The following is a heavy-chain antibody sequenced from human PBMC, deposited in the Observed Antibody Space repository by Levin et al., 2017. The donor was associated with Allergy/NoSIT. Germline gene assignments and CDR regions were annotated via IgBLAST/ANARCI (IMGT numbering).Heavy chain of an antibody. V-gene: IGHV4-39*01. CDR2: IYYSGST. Sequence: SPTLSLTCTVSGGSIRSSSYYWGWIRQPPGKGLEWIGSIYYSGSTYYNPSLKSRVTISVDTSKNQFSLKLSSVTAADTAVYYCARLPITMVQGVMAGAFDIWGQGTMVTVSS. J-gene: IGHJ3*02. CDR1: GGSIRSSSYY. CDR3: ARLPITMVQGVMAGAFDI. D-gene: IGHD3-10*01.